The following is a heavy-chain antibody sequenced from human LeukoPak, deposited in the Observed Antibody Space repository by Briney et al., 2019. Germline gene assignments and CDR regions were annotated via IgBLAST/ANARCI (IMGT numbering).Heavy chain of an antibody. CDR1: VYTFTSYD. Sequence: ASVKVSSKASVYTFTSYDINWVRQATGQGLEWMGWMNPNSGNTGYAQKFQGRVTMTRNTSISTAYMELSSLRSEDTAVYYCARGGGMAAAGTDAFDIWGQGTMVTVSS. V-gene: IGHV1-8*01. CDR2: MNPNSGNT. CDR3: ARGGGMAAAGTDAFDI. D-gene: IGHD6-13*01. J-gene: IGHJ3*02.